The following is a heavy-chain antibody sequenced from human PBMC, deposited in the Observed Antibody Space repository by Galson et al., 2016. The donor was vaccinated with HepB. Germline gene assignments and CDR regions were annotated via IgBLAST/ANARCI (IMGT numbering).Heavy chain of an antibody. Sequence: SLRLSCAASGFTFSSYGMHWVRQAPGKGLEWVAVIWYDGSNEHYAESLKGRFTISRDNSKNTLFLQMNSLGAEDTAVYYCAKCAYSSSWYIDSWGQGTLVTVSS. CDR3: AKCAYSSSWYIDS. CDR2: IWYDGSNE. V-gene: IGHV3-33*06. J-gene: IGHJ4*02. D-gene: IGHD6-13*01. CDR1: GFTFSSYG.